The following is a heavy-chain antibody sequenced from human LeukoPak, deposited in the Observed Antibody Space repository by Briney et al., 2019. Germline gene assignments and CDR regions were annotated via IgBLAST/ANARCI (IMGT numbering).Heavy chain of an antibody. CDR3: ARGLYYYGSGSYQPLGFYYYYGMDV. Sequence: ASVKVSCKASGGTFSSYAISWVRQAPGQGLEWMGRIIPIPGIANYAQKFQGRVTITADKSTSTAYMELSSLRSEDTAVYYCARGLYYYGSGSYQPLGFYYYYGMDVWGQGTTVTVSS. J-gene: IGHJ6*02. V-gene: IGHV1-69*04. D-gene: IGHD3-10*01. CDR2: IIPIPGIA. CDR1: GGTFSSYA.